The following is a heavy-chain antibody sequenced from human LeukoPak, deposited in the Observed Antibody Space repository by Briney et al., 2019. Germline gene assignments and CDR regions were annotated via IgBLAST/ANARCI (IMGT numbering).Heavy chain of an antibody. CDR2: INHSGST. CDR1: GGSFSGYY. Sequence: SETLSLTCAVYGGSFSGYYWSWIRQPPGKGLEWIGEINHSGSTNYNPSLKSRVTISVDTPKNQFSLKLSSVTAADTAVYYCARGLTMVRGVTDYWGQGTLVTVPS. V-gene: IGHV4-34*01. D-gene: IGHD3-10*01. J-gene: IGHJ4*02. CDR3: ARGLTMVRGVTDY.